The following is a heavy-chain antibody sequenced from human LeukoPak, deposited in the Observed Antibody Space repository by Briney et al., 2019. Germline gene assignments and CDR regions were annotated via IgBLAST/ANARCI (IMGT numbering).Heavy chain of an antibody. Sequence: GGSLRLSCAASGFIFNTYAMSWVRQAPGKGLEWVSAIASSGGGTYHTDSVKGRFTIFRDNSKNALYLQMNSLRGEDTAVYYCAKRTSSRAFDYWGQGTLVTVSS. J-gene: IGHJ4*02. CDR3: AKRTSSRAFDY. V-gene: IGHV3-23*01. D-gene: IGHD6-13*01. CDR2: IASSGGGT. CDR1: GFIFNTYA.